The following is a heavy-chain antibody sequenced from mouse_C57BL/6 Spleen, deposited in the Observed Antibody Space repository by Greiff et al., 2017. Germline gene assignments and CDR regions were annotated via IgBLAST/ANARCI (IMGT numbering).Heavy chain of an antibody. J-gene: IGHJ4*01. D-gene: IGHD2-1*01. CDR2: IGSGGST. CDR1: GFSFTSYG. Sequence: QVQLQQSGPGLVQPSQSLSITCTASGFSFTSYGVHWVRQSPGKGLEWLGVIGSGGSTDYNAAFMYRLSITKDNSKSKVFFKMISLQADDTAIYYCAKFYGNSAMDYWGQGTTVTVSS. V-gene: IGHV2-5*01. CDR3: AKFYGNSAMDY.